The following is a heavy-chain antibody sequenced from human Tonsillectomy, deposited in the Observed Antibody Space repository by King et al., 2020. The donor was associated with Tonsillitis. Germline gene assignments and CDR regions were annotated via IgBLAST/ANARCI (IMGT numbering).Heavy chain of an antibody. D-gene: IGHD3-10*01. J-gene: IGHJ4*02. CDR2: IKSKTDGGTT. Sequence: QLVESGGGLVKPGGSLRLSCAASGFTFSNAWMSWVRQAPGKGLEWVGRIKSKTDGGTTDYAAPVKGRFTISRDDSKNTLYLQMNSLKTEDTAGYYCTTDFYYYGSGSYYNDLDYWGQGTLVTVSS. CDR3: TTDFYYYGSGSYYNDLDY. V-gene: IGHV3-15*01. CDR1: GFTFSNAW.